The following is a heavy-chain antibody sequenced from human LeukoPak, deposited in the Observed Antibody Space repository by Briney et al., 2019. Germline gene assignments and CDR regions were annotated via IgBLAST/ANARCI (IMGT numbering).Heavy chain of an antibody. V-gene: IGHV1-2*04. CDR2: INPNSGGT. CDR1: GGTFSSYA. J-gene: IGHJ4*02. CDR3: AREGAQAYAFDY. D-gene: IGHD3-3*02. Sequence: ASVKVSCKASGGTFSSYAISWVRQAPGQGLEWMGWINPNSGGTNYAQKFQGWVTMTRDTSISTAYMELSRLRSDDTAVYYCAREGAQAYAFDYWGQGTLVAVSS.